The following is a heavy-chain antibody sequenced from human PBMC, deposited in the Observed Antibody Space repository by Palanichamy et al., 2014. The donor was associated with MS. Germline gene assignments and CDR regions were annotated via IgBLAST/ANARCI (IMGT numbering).Heavy chain of an antibody. CDR1: GFFISSGDF. CDR3: ARRPLSWFDP. CDR2: ISHTLSL. Sequence: QVELQESGPGLVKPSETLSLTCAVSGFFISSGDFWDWIRQPPGKGLEWIGSISHTLSLYCNPSLRGRVSISMDASQNHFSLNLMSATAADTAVYFCARRPLSWFDPWGQGTLVTVSS. V-gene: IGHV4-38-2*01. J-gene: IGHJ5*02.